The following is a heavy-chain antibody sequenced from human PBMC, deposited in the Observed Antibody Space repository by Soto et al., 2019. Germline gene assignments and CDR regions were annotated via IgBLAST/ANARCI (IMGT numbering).Heavy chain of an antibody. V-gene: IGHV3-30-3*01. J-gene: IGHJ6*02. CDR3: AGSRINYYYGMDV. CDR1: GFTFSSYA. CDR2: ISYDGSNK. D-gene: IGHD5-12*01. Sequence: GGSLRLSCAASGFTFSSYAMHWVRQAPGKGLEWVAVISYDGSNKYYADSVKGRFTISRDNSKNTLYLQMNSLRAEDTAVYYCAGSRINYYYGMDVWGQGTTVTVSS.